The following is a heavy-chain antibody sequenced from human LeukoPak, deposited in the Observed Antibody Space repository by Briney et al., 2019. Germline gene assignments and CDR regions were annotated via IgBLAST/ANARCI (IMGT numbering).Heavy chain of an antibody. V-gene: IGHV1-69*01. CDR1: GGTFTSYA. CDR2: IIPIFGTA. D-gene: IGHD3-22*01. Sequence: SVKVSCKASGGTFTSYAISWVRQAPGQGLEWMGGIIPIFGTANYAQKFQGRVTITADESTSTAYMELSSLRSEDTAVYYCAGTGTKTYYYDSSGYYYDWGQGTLVTVSS. J-gene: IGHJ4*02. CDR3: AGTGTKTYYYDSSGYYYD.